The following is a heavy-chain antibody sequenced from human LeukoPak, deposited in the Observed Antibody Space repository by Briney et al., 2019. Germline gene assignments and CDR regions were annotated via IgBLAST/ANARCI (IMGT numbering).Heavy chain of an antibody. CDR2: ITGSGAYT. CDR1: GFTVSSNY. Sequence: GGSLGLSCAASGFTVSSNYMSWVRQAPGKGLEWVSAITGSGAYTNYADSVKGRFTISRDNSKNTIFLQMNSLRAEDTAIYYCAKRSATSSGYFDFWGRGTLVTVSS. D-gene: IGHD3-22*01. J-gene: IGHJ4*02. V-gene: IGHV3-23*01. CDR3: AKRSATSSGYFDF.